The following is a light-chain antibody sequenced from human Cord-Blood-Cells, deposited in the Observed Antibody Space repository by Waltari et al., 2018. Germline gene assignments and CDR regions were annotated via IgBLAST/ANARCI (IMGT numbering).Light chain of an antibody. V-gene: IGLV2-23*01. J-gene: IGLJ1*01. CDR2: EGS. CDR3: CSYAGSSTYV. Sequence: QSALTQPASVSGTPGQSNTISRTGTSSDLGSYNLVSLYQQHPGKAPKLMLYEGSKRPSGVSNRFSGSKSGNTASLTISGLQAEDEADYYCCSYAGSSTYVFGTGTKVTVL. CDR1: SSDLGSYNL.